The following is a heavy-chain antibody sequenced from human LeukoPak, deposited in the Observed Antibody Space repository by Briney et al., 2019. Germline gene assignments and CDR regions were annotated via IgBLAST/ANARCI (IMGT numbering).Heavy chain of an antibody. CDR1: GGSISSYY. J-gene: IGHJ5*02. CDR3: ARDLPSLEFWGSGNNWFDP. CDR2: IYTSGST. Sequence: SETLSLTCTVSGGSISSYYWSWIRQPAGKGLEWIGRIYTSGSTNYNPSLKSRVTMSVDTSKNQFSLKLSSVTAADTAVYYCARDLPSLEFWGSGNNWFDPWGQGTLVTVSS. V-gene: IGHV4-4*07. D-gene: IGHD3-10*01.